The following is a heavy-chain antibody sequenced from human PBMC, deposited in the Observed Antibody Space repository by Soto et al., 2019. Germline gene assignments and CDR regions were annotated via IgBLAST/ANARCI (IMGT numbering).Heavy chain of an antibody. CDR2: ISYDGSNK. J-gene: IGHJ4*02. Sequence: QVQLVESGGGVVQTGRSLRLSCAASGFTFSSYGMHWVRQAPGKGLEWVAVISYDGSNKYYADSVKGRFTISRDNSKNTLYLQMNSLRAEDTAVYYCAKDSDYGDPFDYWGQGTLVTVSS. V-gene: IGHV3-30*18. D-gene: IGHD4-17*01. CDR1: GFTFSSYG. CDR3: AKDSDYGDPFDY.